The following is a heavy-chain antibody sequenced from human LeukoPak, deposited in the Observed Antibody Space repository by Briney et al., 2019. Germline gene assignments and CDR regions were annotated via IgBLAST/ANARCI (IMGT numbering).Heavy chain of an antibody. CDR1: GYTFTGYY. J-gene: IGHJ4*02. D-gene: IGHD5-12*01. CDR2: INPNSGGT. V-gene: IGHV1-2*02. Sequence: ASVKVSCKASGYTFTGYYMHWVRQAPGQGLEWMGWINPNSGGTNYAQKFQGRVTMTRDTSTSTAYMELSRLRSDDTAVYYCARDKKWLRLADYWGQGTLVTVSS. CDR3: ARDKKWLRLADY.